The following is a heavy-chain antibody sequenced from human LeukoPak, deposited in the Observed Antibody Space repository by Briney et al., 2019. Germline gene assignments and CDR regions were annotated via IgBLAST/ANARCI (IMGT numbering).Heavy chain of an antibody. CDR3: ARATGGILSL. D-gene: IGHD3-9*01. V-gene: IGHV4-34*01. CDR1: GGSFSGYY. J-gene: IGHJ4*02. Sequence: KPSETLSLTCAVYGGSFSGYYWSWIRQPPGKGLEWIGEINHSGSTNYNPSLKSRVTISVDTSKNQFSLKLSSVTAADTAVYHCARATGGILSLWGQGTLVTVSS. CDR2: INHSGST.